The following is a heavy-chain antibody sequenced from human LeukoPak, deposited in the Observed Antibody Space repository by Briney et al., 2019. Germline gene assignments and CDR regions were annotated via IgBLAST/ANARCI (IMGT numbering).Heavy chain of an antibody. J-gene: IGHJ6*03. CDR2: VYYSGST. D-gene: IGHD5-24*01. CDR3: ARAGGLEMSTIYPHYYYYYMDV. CDR1: GGSISSYY. V-gene: IGHV4-59*01. Sequence: PSETLSLTCTVSGGSISSYYWSWIRQPPGKGLRWIGYVYYSGSTYYNPSLKSRVTMSVDTSKNQFSLRLSSVTAADTAVYYCARAGGLEMSTIYPHYYYYYMDVWGKGTTVTVSS.